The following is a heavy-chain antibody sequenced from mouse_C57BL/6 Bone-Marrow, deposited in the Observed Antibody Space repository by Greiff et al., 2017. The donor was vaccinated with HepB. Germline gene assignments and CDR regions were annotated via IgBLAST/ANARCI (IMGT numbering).Heavy chain of an antibody. CDR1: GYTFTGYW. V-gene: IGHV1-9*01. J-gene: IGHJ2*01. D-gene: IGHD4-1*01. CDR2: ILPGSGST. Sequence: QVQLQQSGAELMKPGASVKLSCKATGYTFTGYWIEWVKQRPGHGLEWIGEILPGSGSTNNNEKFKGKATFTADTSSNTAYMQLSSLTTEDSAIYYCARLTGSFDYWGQGTTLTVSS. CDR3: ARLTGSFDY.